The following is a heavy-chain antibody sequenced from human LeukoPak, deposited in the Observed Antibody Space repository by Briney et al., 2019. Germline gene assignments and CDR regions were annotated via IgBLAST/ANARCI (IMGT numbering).Heavy chain of an antibody. D-gene: IGHD6-13*01. Sequence: GGSLRLSCAASGFTFDDYTMHWVRQAPGKGLEWISLISWNGGSTYYADSVKGRFTISRDNSKNSLYLQMNSLRTEDTALYYCARAAAGSLYYYYMDVWGKGTTVTISS. CDR3: ARAAAGSLYYYYMDV. CDR2: ISWNGGST. CDR1: GFTFDDYT. J-gene: IGHJ6*03. V-gene: IGHV3-43*01.